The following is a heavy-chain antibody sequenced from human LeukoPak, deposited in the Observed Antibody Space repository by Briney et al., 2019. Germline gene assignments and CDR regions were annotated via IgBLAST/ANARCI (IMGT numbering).Heavy chain of an antibody. CDR1: GLNLTTYA. D-gene: IGHD3-3*01. CDR2: IYSGGST. CDR3: ARVEESYYYMDV. V-gene: IGHV3-53*01. Sequence: GGSLRLSCAASGLNLTTYAMGWVRQAPGKGLEWVSVIYSGGSTYYADSVKGRFTISRDNSKDTLYLQMNSLRAEDTAVYYCARVEESYYYMDVWGKGTTVTISS. J-gene: IGHJ6*03.